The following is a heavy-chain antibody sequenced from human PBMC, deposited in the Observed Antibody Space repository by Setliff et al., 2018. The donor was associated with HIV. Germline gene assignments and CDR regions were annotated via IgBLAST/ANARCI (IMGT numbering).Heavy chain of an antibody. CDR1: GGSISSYY. D-gene: IGHD3-10*01. J-gene: IGHJ4*02. V-gene: IGHV4-4*07. Sequence: SETLSLTCTVSGGSISSYYWSWIRQPAGKGLEWIGHIYTSGNTNYNPSLKSRVSISVATSKNQFFLTLTSVTAADAAVYYCARESYFYYFDYWGQGTLVTVSS. CDR3: ARESYFYYFDY. CDR2: IYTSGNT.